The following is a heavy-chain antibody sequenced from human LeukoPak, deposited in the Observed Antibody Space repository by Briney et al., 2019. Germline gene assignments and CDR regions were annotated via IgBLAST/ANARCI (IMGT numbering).Heavy chain of an antibody. CDR3: ARDLLIAAAGTENY. CDR2: IKPNSGGT. D-gene: IGHD6-13*01. V-gene: IGHV1-2*02. J-gene: IGHJ4*02. CDR1: GYTFTGYY. Sequence: ASVKVSCKASGYTFTGYYMHWVRQAPGQGLEWMGWIKPNSGGTNYAQKFQGRVTMIRDTSISTAYMELSRLRSDDTAVYYCARDLLIAAAGTENYWGQGTLVTVSS.